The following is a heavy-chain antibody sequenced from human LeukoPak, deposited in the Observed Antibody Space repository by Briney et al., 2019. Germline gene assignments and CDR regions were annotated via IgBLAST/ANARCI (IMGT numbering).Heavy chain of an antibody. D-gene: IGHD3-22*01. CDR3: AKDYYDSSGYVPPDAFDI. V-gene: IGHV3-23*01. CDR2: ISGSGGST. Sequence: GGSLRLSCAASGFTFSSYAMGWVRQAPGKGLEWVSAISGSGGSTYYADSVKGRFTISRDNSKNTLYLQMNSLRAEDTAVYYCAKDYYDSSGYVPPDAFDIWGQGTMVTVSS. J-gene: IGHJ3*02. CDR1: GFTFSSYA.